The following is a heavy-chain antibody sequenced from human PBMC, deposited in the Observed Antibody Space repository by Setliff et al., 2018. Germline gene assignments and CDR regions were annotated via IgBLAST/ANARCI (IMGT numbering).Heavy chain of an antibody. Sequence: ASVKVSCKASGYTFTSYALHWLRQAPGQRLEWMAYINGGNGNTHYSQKFLGRVTVTRDTSASTVFMELSTLSSEDTAVYYCAREVYDILTGYSYWYFDLWGRGTLVTVSS. CDR2: INGGNGNT. D-gene: IGHD3-9*01. V-gene: IGHV1-3*01. CDR1: GYTFTSYA. CDR3: AREVYDILTGYSYWYFDL. J-gene: IGHJ2*01.